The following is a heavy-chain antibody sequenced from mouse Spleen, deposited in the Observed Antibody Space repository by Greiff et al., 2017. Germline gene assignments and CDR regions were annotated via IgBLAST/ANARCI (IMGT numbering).Heavy chain of an antibody. Sequence: EVQLVESGGGLVKPGGSLKLSCAASGFTFSDYGMHWVRQAPEKGLEWVAYISSGSSTIYYADTVKGRFTISRDNAKNTLFLQMTSLRSEDTAMYYCAKYSKGAWFAYWGQGTLVTVSA. CDR2: ISSGSSTI. CDR1: GFTFSDYG. V-gene: IGHV5-17*01. J-gene: IGHJ3*01. CDR3: AKYSKGAWFAY. D-gene: IGHD2-5*01.